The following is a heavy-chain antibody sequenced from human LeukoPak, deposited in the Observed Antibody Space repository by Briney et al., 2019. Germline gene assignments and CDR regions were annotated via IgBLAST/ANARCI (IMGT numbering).Heavy chain of an antibody. CDR3: ASSYYYGSGSYYPPPPFDY. CDR1: GYSFTSYW. V-gene: IGHV5-51*01. D-gene: IGHD3-10*01. Sequence: GESLKISCKGSGYSFTSYWIGWVRQMPGKGLEWMGIIYPGDSDTRYSPSLQGQVTISADKSISTAYLQWSSLKASDTAMYYCASSYYYGSGSYYPPPPFDYWGQGTLVTVSS. CDR2: IYPGDSDT. J-gene: IGHJ4*02.